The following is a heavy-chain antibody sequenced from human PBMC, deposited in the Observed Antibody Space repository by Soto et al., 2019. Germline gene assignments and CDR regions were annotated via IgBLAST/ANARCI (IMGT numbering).Heavy chain of an antibody. J-gene: IGHJ4*02. V-gene: IGHV3-74*01. CDR1: GFSFSSYW. CDR3: ARDYAFWSSYPSVYFDY. CDR2: INRDGSST. D-gene: IGHD3-3*01. Sequence: EVQLVESGGGLVQPGGSLRLSCACSGFSFSSYWVHWVRQAPGKGLVWVSRINRDGSSTAYADSVKGRFTVSRDNAKNTLYLQMNSLRAEDTAVYYCARDYAFWSSYPSVYFDYWGQGKLVTVSS.